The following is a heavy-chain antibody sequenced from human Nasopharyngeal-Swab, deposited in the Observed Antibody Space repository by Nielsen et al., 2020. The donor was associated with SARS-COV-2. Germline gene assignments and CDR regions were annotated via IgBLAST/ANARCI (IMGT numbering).Heavy chain of an antibody. V-gene: IGHV3-9*01. J-gene: IGHJ4*02. Sequence: LSLTCAASGFTFDDSAMHWVRQAPGKGLEWVSGISWNSGSIGYADSVKGRFTISRDNAKNSLYLQMNSLRAEDTALYYCAKDGCSGGSCYSDYWGQGTLVTVSS. CDR1: GFTFDDSA. CDR2: ISWNSGSI. D-gene: IGHD2-15*01. CDR3: AKDGCSGGSCYSDY.